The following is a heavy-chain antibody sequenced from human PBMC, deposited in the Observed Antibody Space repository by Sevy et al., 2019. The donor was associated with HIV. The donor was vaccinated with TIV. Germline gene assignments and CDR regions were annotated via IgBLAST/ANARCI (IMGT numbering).Heavy chain of an antibody. V-gene: IGHV3-30*04. Sequence: GGSLRLSCAASGFTFSSYAMHWVRQAPGKGLEWVAVISYDGSNKYYADSVKGRFTISRDNSKNTLYLQMNSLRAEDTAVYYCARGGPYSSGWYRGSHFDYWGQGTLVIVSS. D-gene: IGHD6-19*01. CDR2: ISYDGSNK. J-gene: IGHJ4*02. CDR3: ARGGPYSSGWYRGSHFDY. CDR1: GFTFSSYA.